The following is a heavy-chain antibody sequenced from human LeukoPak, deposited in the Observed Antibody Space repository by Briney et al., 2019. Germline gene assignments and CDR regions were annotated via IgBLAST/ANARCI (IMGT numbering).Heavy chain of an antibody. D-gene: IGHD2-2*01. CDR3: ARASWDALDI. Sequence: GGSLRLSCAASGFTFSSYEMNWVRQAPGKGLEWISYISASGSTIYYADSMKGRFTISRDNAKNSLYLQMNSLRPEDTAVYYCARASWDALDIWGQGTMVTVSS. V-gene: IGHV3-48*03. J-gene: IGHJ3*02. CDR2: ISASGSTI. CDR1: GFTFSSYE.